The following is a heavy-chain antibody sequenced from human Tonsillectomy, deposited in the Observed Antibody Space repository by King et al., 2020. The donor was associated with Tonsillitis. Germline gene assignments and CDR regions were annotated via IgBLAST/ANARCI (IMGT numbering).Heavy chain of an antibody. D-gene: IGHD4-17*01. Sequence: VQLVESGGGVVQPGRSLRLSCAASGCTFSSYAMHWVRQAPGRGLEWVACISFAGINKYYADSVNGRLTISRDNFKNTLHLQMNSLRAEDTAVYFCARRDGALDYYYYGMDVWGQGTTVTVSS. CDR2: ISFAGINK. CDR3: ARRDGALDYYYYGMDV. CDR1: GCTFSSYA. J-gene: IGHJ6*02. V-gene: IGHV3-30*04.